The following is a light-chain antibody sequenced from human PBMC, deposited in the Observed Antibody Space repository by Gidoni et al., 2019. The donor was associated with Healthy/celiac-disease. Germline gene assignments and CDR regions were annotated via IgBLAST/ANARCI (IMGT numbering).Light chain of an antibody. V-gene: IGKV3-11*01. CDR1: PSVSSY. J-gene: IGKJ5*01. CDR3: QQRSNFT. Sequence: ELVLTQSPATLSLSPGERATLSCRASPSVSSYLAWYQQKPGQAPRLLIYDASNRATGIPARFSGSGSGTDFTRTISSLEPEDFAVYYCQQRSNFTFGQGTRLEIK. CDR2: DAS.